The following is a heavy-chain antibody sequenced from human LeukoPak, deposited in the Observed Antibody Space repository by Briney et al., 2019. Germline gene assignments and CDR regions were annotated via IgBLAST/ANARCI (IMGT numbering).Heavy chain of an antibody. CDR3: ARSSESSSNDY. CDR1: GGSISSSSYY. J-gene: IGHJ4*02. D-gene: IGHD6-13*01. Sequence: PSETLSLTCTVSGGSISSSSYYWGWIRQPPGKGLEWIGSIYYSGSTYYNPSLKSRVTISVDTSKNQFSLKLSSVTAADTAVYYCARSSESSSNDYWGQGTLVTVSS. CDR2: IYYSGST. V-gene: IGHV4-39*07.